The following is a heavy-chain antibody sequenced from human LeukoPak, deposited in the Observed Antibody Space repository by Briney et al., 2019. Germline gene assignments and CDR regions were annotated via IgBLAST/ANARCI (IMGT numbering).Heavy chain of an antibody. D-gene: IGHD5-24*01. J-gene: IGHJ4*02. V-gene: IGHV3-48*01. CDR1: GFTLSDYS. CDR3: ARDYKYAFDN. Sequence: GGSLRLSCPASGFTLSDYSMNWVRQAPGKGLEWISYIGIDSGNTNYADSVKGRFTISGDKAKNSLYLQMNSQRVEDTAVYYCARDYKYAFDNWGQGTLVTVSS. CDR2: IGIDSGNT.